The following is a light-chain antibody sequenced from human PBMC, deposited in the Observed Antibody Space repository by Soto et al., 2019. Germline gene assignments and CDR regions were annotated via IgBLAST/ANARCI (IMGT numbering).Light chain of an antibody. V-gene: IGKV1-6*01. Sequence: AIPMTQSPSSLSASVGDRVTITCRASQGIRDDLGWYQQKPGKAPKLLIYAASNLQSGVPSRFSGSGSGTDFTLIISSLQPEDFATYFCLQDYDYPYTCGQGTKLEIK. CDR2: AAS. CDR3: LQDYDYPYT. CDR1: QGIRDD. J-gene: IGKJ2*01.